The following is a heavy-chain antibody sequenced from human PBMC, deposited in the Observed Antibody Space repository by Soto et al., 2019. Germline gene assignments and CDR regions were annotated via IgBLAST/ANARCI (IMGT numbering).Heavy chain of an antibody. J-gene: IGHJ4*02. CDR3: TRLTYGWGVDY. V-gene: IGHV3-73*02. D-gene: IGHD1-26*01. CDR2: IRSKANSYAT. CDR1: GFTFSGSA. Sequence: EVQLVESGGGLVQPGGSLKLSCAASGFTFSGSAMHWVRQASGKGLEWVGRIRSKANSYATAYAASVKGRFTISRDDSKNTAYLQMNSLKTEDTAVYYCTRLTYGWGVDYWGQGTLVTVSS.